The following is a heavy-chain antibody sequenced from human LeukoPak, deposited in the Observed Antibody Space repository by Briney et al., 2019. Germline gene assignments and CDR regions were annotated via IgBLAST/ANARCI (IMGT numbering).Heavy chain of an antibody. D-gene: IGHD6-13*01. V-gene: IGHV3-48*01. CDR1: GFTFSSYS. CDR3: ARVAAGPF. J-gene: IGHJ4*02. Sequence: GGSLRLSCAASGFTFSSYSMNWVRQAPGKGLEWVSYISGSSGTRYYADSVKGRFTISRDNAKNSLYLQMNSLRAEDSAVYYCARVAAGPFWGQGTLVTVSS. CDR2: ISGSSGTR.